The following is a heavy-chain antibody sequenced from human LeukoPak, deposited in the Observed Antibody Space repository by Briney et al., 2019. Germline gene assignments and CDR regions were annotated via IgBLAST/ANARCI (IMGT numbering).Heavy chain of an antibody. Sequence: GGSLRLSCAASGFTFSNAWMSWVRQAPGKGLEWVGRIKSKTDGGTTEYAAPVKGRFTISRDDSKKTLYLEMNSLETEDTAIYYCNTDYNYGENTRFGYWGQGTLVTVSS. CDR2: IKSKTDGGTT. D-gene: IGHD3-16*01. CDR1: GFTFSNAW. V-gene: IGHV3-15*01. CDR3: NTDYNYGENTRFGY. J-gene: IGHJ4*02.